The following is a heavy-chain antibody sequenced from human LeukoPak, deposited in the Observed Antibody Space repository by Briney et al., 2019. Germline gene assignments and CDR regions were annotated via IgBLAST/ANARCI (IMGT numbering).Heavy chain of an antibody. CDR2: IKQDGSDK. Sequence: AGGSLRLSCEASGFTFSSYWMSWVRQAPGKGLEWVANIKQDGSDKYYVDSLKGRFTVSRDNAKNSLYLQINSLRVGDTAVYYCARERFNYGSGSYYMDVWGKGTTVTVSS. D-gene: IGHD3-10*01. J-gene: IGHJ6*03. CDR3: ARERFNYGSGSYYMDV. CDR1: GFTFSSYW. V-gene: IGHV3-7*01.